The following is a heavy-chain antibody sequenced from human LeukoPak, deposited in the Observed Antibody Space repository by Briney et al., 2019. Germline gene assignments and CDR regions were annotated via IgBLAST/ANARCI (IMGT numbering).Heavy chain of an antibody. J-gene: IGHJ5*02. CDR1: GGSISSYY. Sequence: SETLSLTCTVSGGSISSYYWSWIRQPPGKGLEWIGYIYYSGSTNYNPSLKSQVTISVDTSKNQFSLKLSSVTAADTAVYYCARSVSSGSYYSPFDPWGQGTLVTVSS. CDR3: ARSVSSGSYYSPFDP. V-gene: IGHV4-59*01. D-gene: IGHD3-10*01. CDR2: IYYSGST.